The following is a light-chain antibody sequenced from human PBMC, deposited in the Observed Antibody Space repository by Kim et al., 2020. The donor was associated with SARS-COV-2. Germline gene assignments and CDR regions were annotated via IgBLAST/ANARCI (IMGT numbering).Light chain of an antibody. CDR3: SSYAGSNNLV. J-gene: IGLJ2*01. CDR1: SRGVGGYNY. CDR2: EVS. Sequence: GQSVTIAGPGTSRGVGGYNYVSWYQQHPGKGAEVMIYEVSKRPSGVPDRFSGSKSGNTASLTVSGLQAEDEADYYCSSYAGSNNLVFGGGTQLTVL. V-gene: IGLV2-8*01.